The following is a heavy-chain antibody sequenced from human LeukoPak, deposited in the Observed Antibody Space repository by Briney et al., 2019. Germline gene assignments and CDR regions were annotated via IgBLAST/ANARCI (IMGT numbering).Heavy chain of an antibody. J-gene: IGHJ6*03. CDR3: ARGSVGGIVVVPAARPYYYYYYYMDV. V-gene: IGHV4-59*01. D-gene: IGHD2-2*01. Sequence: SETLSLTCTVSGGSIGSYYWSWIRQPPGKGLEWIGYIYYSGSTNYNPSLKSRVTISVDTSKNQFSLKLSSVTAADTAVYYCARGSVGGIVVVPAARPYYYYYYYMDVWGKGTTVTVSS. CDR2: IYYSGST. CDR1: GGSIGSYY.